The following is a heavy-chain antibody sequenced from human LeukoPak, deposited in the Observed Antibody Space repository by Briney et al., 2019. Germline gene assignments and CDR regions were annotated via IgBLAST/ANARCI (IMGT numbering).Heavy chain of an antibody. CDR2: INPNSGGT. Sequence: ASVKVSCKASGYTFTGYYMHWVRPAPGQGLEWMGWINPNSGGTNYAQKFQGRVTMTRDTSISTAYMELSRLRSDDTAVYYCARDRAYGSGSYYLGGRNWFDPWGQGTLVTVSS. CDR1: GYTFTGYY. V-gene: IGHV1-2*02. CDR3: ARDRAYGSGSYYLGGRNWFDP. D-gene: IGHD3-10*01. J-gene: IGHJ5*02.